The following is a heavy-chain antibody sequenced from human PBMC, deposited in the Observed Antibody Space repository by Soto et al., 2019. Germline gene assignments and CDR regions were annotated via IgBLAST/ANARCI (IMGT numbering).Heavy chain of an antibody. CDR3: VKGRNWASGSDY. V-gene: IGHV3-11*05. CDR2: INSRSSST. D-gene: IGHD7-27*01. J-gene: IGHJ4*02. CDR1: GFTFSDYY. Sequence: PGGSLRLSCAASGFTFSDYYMSWIRLAPGKGLEWVSYINSRSSSTNYADSVKGRFTISRDNAKNLLYLQMSSLTVEDTAVYYCVKGRNWASGSDYRGQGTLVTVSS.